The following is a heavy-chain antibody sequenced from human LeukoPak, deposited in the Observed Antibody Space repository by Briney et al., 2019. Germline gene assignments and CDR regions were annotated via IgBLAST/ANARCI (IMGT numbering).Heavy chain of an antibody. CDR3: ARGPWGTGTRGYYYGMDV. V-gene: IGHV4-34*01. J-gene: IGHJ6*02. CDR2: INHSGST. CDR1: GGSFSGYY. Sequence: PSETLSLTCAVYGGSFSGYYWSWIRQPPGKGLEWIGEINHSGSTNHNPSLKSRVTISVDTSKNQFSLKLSSVTAADTAVYYCARGPWGTGTRGYYYGMDVWGQGTTVTVSS. D-gene: IGHD1-1*01.